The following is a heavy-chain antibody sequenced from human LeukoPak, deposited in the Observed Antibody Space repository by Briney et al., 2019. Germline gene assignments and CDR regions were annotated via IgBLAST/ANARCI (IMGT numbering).Heavy chain of an antibody. V-gene: IGHV1-2*02. CDR3: ARDSDSPQYYYCRDV. J-gene: IGHJ6*02. CDR1: GYTFTGYY. D-gene: IGHD1-26*01. CDR2: NNPNSGGT. Sequence: ASVKVSCKASGYTFTGYYMHWVRQAPGQGPEWLGWNNPNSGGTNCAQKFQGRVPMTRETSISTVYMEVSRLRSDDTAVYYCARDSDSPQYYYCRDVWGQGNTVSVSS.